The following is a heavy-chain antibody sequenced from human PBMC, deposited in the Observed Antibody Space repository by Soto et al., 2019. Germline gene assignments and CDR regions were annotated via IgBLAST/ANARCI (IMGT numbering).Heavy chain of an antibody. Sequence: PVGSLRLSCAASGFTFSSYSMNWVRQAPGKGLEWVSSISSSSSYIYYADSVKGRFTISRDNAKNSLYLQMNSLRAEDTAVYYCARDRIVVVVAATREDAFDIWGQGTMVTVSS. J-gene: IGHJ3*02. CDR2: ISSSSSYI. CDR1: GFTFSSYS. D-gene: IGHD2-15*01. V-gene: IGHV3-21*01. CDR3: ARDRIVVVVAATREDAFDI.